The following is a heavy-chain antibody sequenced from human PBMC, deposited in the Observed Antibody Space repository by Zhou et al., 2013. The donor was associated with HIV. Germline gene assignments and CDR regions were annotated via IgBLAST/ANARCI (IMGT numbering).Heavy chain of an antibody. CDR1: GGTFSSYA. CDR2: IIPILGIA. V-gene: IGHV1-69*04. D-gene: IGHD1-20*01. Sequence: QVQLVQSGAEVKKPGSSVKVSCKASGGTFSSYAISWVRQAPGQGLEWMGRIIPILGIANYAQKFQGRVTITADKSTSTAYMELSSLRSEDTAVYYCARAGGVSRYNWNDDHWFDPWGQGTLVTVSS. CDR3: ARAGGVSRYNWNDDHWFDP. J-gene: IGHJ5*02.